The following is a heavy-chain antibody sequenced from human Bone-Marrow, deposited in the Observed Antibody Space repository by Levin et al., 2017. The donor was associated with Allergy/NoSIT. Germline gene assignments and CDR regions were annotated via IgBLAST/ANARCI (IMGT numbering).Heavy chain of an antibody. J-gene: IGHJ4*02. CDR1: GLSFSSYA. CDR2: ISGSGSAT. D-gene: IGHD2-15*01. CDR3: AKLDDIVVVVGAAVDY. Sequence: PGGSLRLSCATSGLSFSSYAMNWVRQAPGKGLEWVSGISGSGSATHYADSVKGRFTISRDNSKNTVYLQMNSLRAEDTAVYYCAKLDDIVVVVGAAVDYWGQGTLVTVSS. V-gene: IGHV3-23*01.